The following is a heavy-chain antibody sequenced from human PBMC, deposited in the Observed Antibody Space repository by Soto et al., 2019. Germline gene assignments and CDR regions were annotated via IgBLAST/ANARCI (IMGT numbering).Heavy chain of an antibody. D-gene: IGHD3-22*01. V-gene: IGHV4-59*06. CDR2: IYYSGST. Sequence: SETLSLTCTVSGGSISNYYWSWIRQPPGKGLEWIGYIYYSGSTYYTPSLKSRVTISVDTSKNQFSLKLSSVTAADTAVYYCARSVDPRYYYDSSGHYYFDYWGQGTLVTVSS. CDR3: ARSVDPRYYYDSSGHYYFDY. J-gene: IGHJ4*02. CDR1: GGSISNYY.